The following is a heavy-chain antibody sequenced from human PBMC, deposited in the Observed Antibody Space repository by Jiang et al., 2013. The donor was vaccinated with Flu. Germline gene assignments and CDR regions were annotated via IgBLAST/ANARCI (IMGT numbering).Heavy chain of an antibody. CDR3: ARLGSSYYNQIVDY. V-gene: IGHV4-59*08. Sequence: LLKPSETLSLTCTVSGGSIRSYFWSWIRQPPGKGLEWIGNIYYSGSTSYNPSLKSRVTISLDTSKKQFSLNLTSVTDADTAVYYCARLGSSYYNQIVDYWGQGTLVTVSS. D-gene: IGHD3-10*01. CDR2: IYYSGST. CDR1: GGSIRSYF. J-gene: IGHJ4*02.